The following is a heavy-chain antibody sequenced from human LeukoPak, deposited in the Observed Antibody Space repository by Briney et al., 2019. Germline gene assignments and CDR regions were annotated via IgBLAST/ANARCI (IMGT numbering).Heavy chain of an antibody. CDR3: AKTYYDYVWGSYREFDY. V-gene: IGHV3-66*01. Sequence: GGSLRLSCAASGFTVSSNYMSWVRQAPGKGLEWVSVIYSGGSTYYADSVKGRFTISRDNSKNTLYLQMNSLRAEDTAVYYCAKTYYDYVWGSYREFDYWGQGTLVTVSS. CDR1: GFTVSSNY. CDR2: IYSGGST. J-gene: IGHJ4*02. D-gene: IGHD3-16*02.